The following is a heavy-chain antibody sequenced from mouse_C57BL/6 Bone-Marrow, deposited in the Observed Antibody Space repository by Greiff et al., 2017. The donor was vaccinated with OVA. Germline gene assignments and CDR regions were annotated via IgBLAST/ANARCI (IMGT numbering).Heavy chain of an antibody. Sequence: VKLQESGAELVRPGASVKLSCKASGYTFTDYYINWVKQRPGQGLEWIARIYPGSGNTYYNEKFKGKATLTAEKSSSTAYMQLSSLTSEDSAVYFCARGMVTRGFDYWGQGTTLTVSS. CDR3: ARGMVTRGFDY. CDR1: GYTFTDYY. J-gene: IGHJ2*01. CDR2: IYPGSGNT. D-gene: IGHD2-2*01. V-gene: IGHV1-76*01.